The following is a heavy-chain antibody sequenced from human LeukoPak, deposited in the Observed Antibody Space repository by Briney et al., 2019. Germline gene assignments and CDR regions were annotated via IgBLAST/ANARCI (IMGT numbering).Heavy chain of an antibody. Sequence: SETLSLTCTVAGGSISSYYWSWVRQPAGKGLEWIGRIYTSGSTNYNPSLKSRVTMSVDTSKNQFSLKLSSVTAADTAVYYCARVTGYMIEDYFDYWGQGTLVTVSS. CDR2: IYTSGST. D-gene: IGHD3-22*01. CDR3: ARVTGYMIEDYFDY. V-gene: IGHV4-4*07. CDR1: GGSISSYY. J-gene: IGHJ4*02.